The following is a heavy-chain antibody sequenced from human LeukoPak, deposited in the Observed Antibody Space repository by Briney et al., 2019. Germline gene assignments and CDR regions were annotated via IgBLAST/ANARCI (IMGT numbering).Heavy chain of an antibody. CDR3: AKDDMVRGVISPNNWFDP. Sequence: GRSLRLSWAPSGFTFDDYAMHWVRQAPRKSLESVSGISWNIGSIGYADSVKGRFTISRDHPKNSLYLQMNSLRAEDMALYHCAKDDMVRGVISPNNWFDPWGQGTLVTVSS. D-gene: IGHD3-10*01. CDR1: GFTFDDYA. J-gene: IGHJ5*02. CDR2: ISWNIGSI. V-gene: IGHV3-9*03.